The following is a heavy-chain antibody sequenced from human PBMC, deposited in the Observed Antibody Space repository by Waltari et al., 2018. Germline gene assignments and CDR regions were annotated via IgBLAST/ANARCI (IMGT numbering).Heavy chain of an antibody. CDR3: AAAIGGATGSYWESFDS. Sequence: QVHLVQSGAEVKKPGSSVKISCKASGDTFTNYYFNWVRQVPGQGLEWVGRIIPVFGKTHYAPNFQDRVAISADTLTSTAYMELSSLRSDDTAVFYCAAAIGGATGSYWESFDSWGQGTLVTVSS. V-gene: IGHV1-69*02. CDR2: IIPVFGKT. J-gene: IGHJ4*02. D-gene: IGHD1-26*01. CDR1: GDTFTNYY.